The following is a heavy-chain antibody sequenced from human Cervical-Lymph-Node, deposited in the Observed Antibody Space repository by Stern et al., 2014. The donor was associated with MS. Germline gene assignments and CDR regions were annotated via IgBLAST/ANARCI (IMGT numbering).Heavy chain of an antibody. V-gene: IGHV7-4-1*02. Sequence: VKLVESGSELKKPGASVKGSCKTSGYTFSNHAMNWVRQAPGQGHEWMGWINTNTGNPTYAQGFTGRFVFSLDTSVSTAYLQISNLKAEDTAVYYCARYAPTVITDFDYWGQGTLVTVSS. CDR3: ARYAPTVITDFDY. J-gene: IGHJ4*02. CDR2: INTNTGNP. D-gene: IGHD4-17*01. CDR1: GYTFSNHA.